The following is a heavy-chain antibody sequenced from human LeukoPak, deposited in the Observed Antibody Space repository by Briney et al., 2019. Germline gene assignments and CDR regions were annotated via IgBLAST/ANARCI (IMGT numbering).Heavy chain of an antibody. D-gene: IGHD3-10*01. Sequence: ASVKVSCKASGYTFTGYYMHWVRQAPGQGLEWMGWINPNSGGTNYAQKFQGRVTMTRDTSISTAYMELSRLRSDDTAVYYCARARLWFGEPPNWFDPWGQGTLVTVSS. V-gene: IGHV1-2*02. J-gene: IGHJ5*02. CDR3: ARARLWFGEPPNWFDP. CDR1: GYTFTGYY. CDR2: INPNSGGT.